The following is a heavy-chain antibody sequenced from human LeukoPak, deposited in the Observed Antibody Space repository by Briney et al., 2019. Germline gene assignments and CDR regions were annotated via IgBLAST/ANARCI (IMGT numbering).Heavy chain of an antibody. CDR3: ARERNTAIVTAFDI. Sequence: PGGSLRLSCAASGFTFSSYGMHWVRQAPGKGLEWVAVIWYDGSNKYYADSVKGRFTISRDNAKNSLYLQMNSLRAEDSAVYYCARERNTAIVTAFDIWGQGTVVTVSS. V-gene: IGHV3-33*01. CDR1: GFTFSSYG. J-gene: IGHJ3*02. D-gene: IGHD5-18*01. CDR2: IWYDGSNK.